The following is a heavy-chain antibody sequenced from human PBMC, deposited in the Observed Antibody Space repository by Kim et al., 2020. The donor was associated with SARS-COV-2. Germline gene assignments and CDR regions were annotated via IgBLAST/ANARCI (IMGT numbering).Heavy chain of an antibody. Sequence: GGSLRLSCAASGFTFGDYAMHWVRQAPGGLEWVSGISWNSGSIGYADSVKGRFTISRDNAKNSLYLQMNSLRAEDTALYYCAKDILWWRTGMDVWGQGTTVTVSS. CDR2: ISWNSGSI. CDR3: AKDILWWRTGMDV. V-gene: IGHV3-9*01. CDR1: GFTFGDYA. D-gene: IGHD2-21*01. J-gene: IGHJ6*02.